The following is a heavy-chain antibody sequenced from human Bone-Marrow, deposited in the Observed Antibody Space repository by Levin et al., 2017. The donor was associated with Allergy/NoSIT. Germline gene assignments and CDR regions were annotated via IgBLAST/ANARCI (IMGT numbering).Heavy chain of an antibody. CDR1: GFTFSKYW. D-gene: IGHD3-10*01. V-gene: IGHV3-7*01. CDR2: INQDGSDK. J-gene: IGHJ6*02. CDR3: ARDVEVRGVTIRTYYYYGLDV. Sequence: GGSLRLSCVASGFTFSKYWMSWVRQAPGKGLEWVANINQDGSDKNYVDSVKGRFTISRDNAKNSLSLQMNNLRAEDTAVYFFARDVEVRGVTIRTYYYYGLDVWGQGTTVTVSS.